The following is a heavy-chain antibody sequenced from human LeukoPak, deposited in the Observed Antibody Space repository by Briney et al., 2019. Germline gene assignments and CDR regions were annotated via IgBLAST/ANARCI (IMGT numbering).Heavy chain of an antibody. J-gene: IGHJ4*02. V-gene: IGHV5-10-1*01. CDR2: IDPSDSYT. D-gene: IGHD3-10*01. CDR3: ARHTISDY. Sequence: HGESLKISCKGAGXXFSSYWVNWVRQMPGKGLEWMGRIDPSDSYTNYTPSFQGHVTISADKSISTAYLQWSSLMASDTAMYYCARHTISDYWGQGTQVTVSS. CDR1: GXXFSSYW.